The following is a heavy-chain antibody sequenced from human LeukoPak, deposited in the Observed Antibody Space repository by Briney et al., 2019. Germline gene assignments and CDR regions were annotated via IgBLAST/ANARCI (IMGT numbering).Heavy chain of an antibody. V-gene: IGHV4-39*01. CDR2: IYYSGST. J-gene: IGHJ4*02. CDR1: GGSISSSSYY. CDR3: ARLRYYYAADY. Sequence: SETLSLTCTVSGGSISSSSYYWGWIRQPPGKGLEWIGSIYYSGSTYYNPSLKSRVTISVDTSKNQFSLKLSSVTAADTAVYYCARLRYYYAADYWGQGTLDTVSS. D-gene: IGHD3-10*01.